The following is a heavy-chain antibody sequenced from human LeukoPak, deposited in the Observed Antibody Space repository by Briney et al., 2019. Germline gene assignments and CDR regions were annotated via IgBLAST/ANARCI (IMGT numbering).Heavy chain of an antibody. J-gene: IGHJ4*02. V-gene: IGHV3-21*01. CDR2: LSSNNSSI. D-gene: IGHD3-3*02. CDR3: ARDRVLVDY. CDR1: GFTFSTYS. Sequence: GGSLRLSCAASGFTFSTYSMNWVRQAPGKGLESVSSLSSNNSSIYYSDSVKSRFTISRDNAKKSVYLQMNSLRAEDTAVYFCARDRVLVDYWGQGTLVTVSS.